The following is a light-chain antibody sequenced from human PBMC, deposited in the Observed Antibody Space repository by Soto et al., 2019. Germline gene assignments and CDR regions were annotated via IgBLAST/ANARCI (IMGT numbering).Light chain of an antibody. CDR3: QSYDSSLSGVV. J-gene: IGLJ2*01. V-gene: IGLV1-40*01. CDR2: GNS. CDR1: SSNIGAGYD. Sequence: QSVLTQPPSVSGAPGQRVTISCTGSSSNIGAGYDVHWYQQLPGTAPKLLISGNSNRPSGVPDRFSGYKSGTSASLAITGLQAEYEADYYCQSYDSSLSGVVFGGGTKLTVL.